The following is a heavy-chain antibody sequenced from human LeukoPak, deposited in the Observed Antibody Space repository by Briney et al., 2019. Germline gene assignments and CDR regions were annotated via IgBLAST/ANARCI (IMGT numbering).Heavy chain of an antibody. J-gene: IGHJ4*02. D-gene: IGHD6-13*01. CDR2: IWYDGSNK. Sequence: GGSLRLSCAVSGFTFSSYCMHWVRQAPGKGLEWVAVIWYDGSNKYYADSVKGRFTISRDNSKNTLYLQMNSLRAEDTAVYYCAKAPLAAPYYFDYWGQGTLVTVSS. CDR3: AKAPLAAPYYFDY. CDR1: GFTFSSYC. V-gene: IGHV3-33*06.